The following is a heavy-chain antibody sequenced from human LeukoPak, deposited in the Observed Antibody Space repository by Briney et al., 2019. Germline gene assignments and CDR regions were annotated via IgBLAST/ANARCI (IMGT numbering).Heavy chain of an antibody. Sequence: TGGSLRLSCAGSGFTFSSYWMSWVRQAQGKGLEWVANIKGDGSDNHYVDSVRGRFTISRDNAKNSLYLQMNSLRAEDTAVYYCARDLGYYRADYWGQGTLVTVSS. D-gene: IGHD1-26*01. CDR1: GFTFSSYW. CDR3: ARDLGYYRADY. J-gene: IGHJ4*02. V-gene: IGHV3-7*04. CDR2: IKGDGSDN.